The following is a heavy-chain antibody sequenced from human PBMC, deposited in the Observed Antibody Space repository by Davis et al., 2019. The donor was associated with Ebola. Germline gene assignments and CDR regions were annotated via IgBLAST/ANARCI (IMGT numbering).Heavy chain of an antibody. V-gene: IGHV3-66*01. CDR2: IYSGGST. CDR3: NFGVGNDY. Sequence: GESLKISCAASGFTVSSNYMSWVRQAPGKGLEWVSVIYSGGSTCYADSVKGRFTISRDNSKNTLYLQMNSLRAEDTAVYYCNFGVGNDYWGQETLVTVSS. D-gene: IGHD3-10*01. J-gene: IGHJ4*02. CDR1: GFTVSSNY.